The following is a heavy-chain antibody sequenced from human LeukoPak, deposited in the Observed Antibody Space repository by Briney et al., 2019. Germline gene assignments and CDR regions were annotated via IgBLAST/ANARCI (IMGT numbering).Heavy chain of an antibody. J-gene: IGHJ4*02. V-gene: IGHV3-66*01. Sequence: GGSLRLSCAASGFTVSSNYMSWVRQAPGKGLEWVSVIYSGGGTYYADSVKGRFTISRDNSKNTLYLQMDSLRAEDTAVYYCARDRSTGHLDYWGQGTLVTVSS. CDR3: ARDRSTGHLDY. CDR1: GFTVSSNY. CDR2: IYSGGGT. D-gene: IGHD2-2*01.